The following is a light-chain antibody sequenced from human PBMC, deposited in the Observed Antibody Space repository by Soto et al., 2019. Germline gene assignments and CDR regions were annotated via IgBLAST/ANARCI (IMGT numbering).Light chain of an antibody. CDR3: QQCDNLPLT. V-gene: IGKV1-33*01. J-gene: IGKJ4*01. CDR1: QDVRNG. CDR2: DSS. Sequence: DIQMTQSPSSLSASIGDRVIITCQASQDVRNGLNWYQQKPGKVPKLLIYDSSNLETGVPSRFSGRGSGTDFSFTISSLQPEDIATYYCQQCDNLPLTFGGGTKVEIK.